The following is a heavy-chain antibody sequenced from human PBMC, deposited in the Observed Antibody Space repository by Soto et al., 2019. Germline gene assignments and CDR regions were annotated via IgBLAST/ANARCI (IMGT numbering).Heavy chain of an antibody. J-gene: IGHJ6*02. CDR3: ANGPTIFGVVISYSYYYGLDV. CDR1: GLTLSNYA. D-gene: IGHD3-3*01. Sequence: GSLRLSCAASGLTLSNYAMSWVRQAPGKGLEWVSAISASGGSTYYADSVKGRFTISRDNSKNTLYLQMSSLRADDTAVYFCANGPTIFGVVISYSYYYGLDVWGQGTTVTVSS. CDR2: ISASGGST. V-gene: IGHV3-23*01.